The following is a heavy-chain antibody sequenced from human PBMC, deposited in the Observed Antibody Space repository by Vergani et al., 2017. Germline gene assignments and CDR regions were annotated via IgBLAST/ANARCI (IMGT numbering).Heavy chain of an antibody. Sequence: QVQLVEFGGGVVQPGRSLRLSCAASGFTFSSYAMHWVRQAPGKGLEWVAVISYDGSNKYYADSVKGRFTISRDNSKNTLYLQMNSLRAEDTAVYYCARGASGDYVSSFDYWGQGTLVTVSS. V-gene: IGHV3-30-3*01. CDR2: ISYDGSNK. J-gene: IGHJ4*02. D-gene: IGHD4-17*01. CDR1: GFTFSSYA. CDR3: ARGASGDYVSSFDY.